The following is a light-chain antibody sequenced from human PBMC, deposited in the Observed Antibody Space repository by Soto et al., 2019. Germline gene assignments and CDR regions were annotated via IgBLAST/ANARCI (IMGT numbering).Light chain of an antibody. Sequence: DIVMTQSPGTLSVSPGERATLSCRASQSVSRNLAWYQQKPGQAPRLLIYDASTRSNGIPARFSGSGSGTDFTLSISSLQSEDFAVYFCQQYNNWPPYTFGQGTKLEI. J-gene: IGKJ2*01. CDR2: DAS. V-gene: IGKV3-15*01. CDR1: QSVSRN. CDR3: QQYNNWPPYT.